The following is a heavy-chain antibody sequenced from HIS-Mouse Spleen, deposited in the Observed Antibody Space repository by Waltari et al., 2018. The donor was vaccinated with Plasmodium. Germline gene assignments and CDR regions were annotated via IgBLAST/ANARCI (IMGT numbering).Heavy chain of an antibody. D-gene: IGHD6-13*01. J-gene: IGHJ1*01. CDR1: YY. Sequence: YYMHWVRQAPGQGLEWMGWINPNSGGTNYAQKFQGRVTMTRDTSISTAYMELSRLRSDDTAVYYCARVLGYKAAAGTFVEYFQHWGQGTLVTVSS. V-gene: IGHV1-2*02. CDR2: INPNSGGT. CDR3: ARVLGYKAAAGTFVEYFQH.